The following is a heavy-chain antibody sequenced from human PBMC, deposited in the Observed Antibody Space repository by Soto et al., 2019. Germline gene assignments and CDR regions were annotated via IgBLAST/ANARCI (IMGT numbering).Heavy chain of an antibody. CDR2: IYYSGNT. CDR1: GGSISSGDYY. Sequence: NPSETLSLTCTVSGGSISSGDYYWSWIRQPPGKGMEWIGYIYYSGNTNYSTSLKSQVTISVDTSKNQFSLELSSVTAADTAVYYCARRYGPGFDYWGQGTLVTVSS. J-gene: IGHJ4*02. D-gene: IGHD4-17*01. V-gene: IGHV4-30-4*01. CDR3: ARRYGPGFDY.